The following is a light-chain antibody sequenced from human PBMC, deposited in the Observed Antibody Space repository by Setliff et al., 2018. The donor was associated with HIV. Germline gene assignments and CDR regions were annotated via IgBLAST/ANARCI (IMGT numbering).Light chain of an antibody. CDR3: AAWDDSLNGDVV. Sequence: QSALTQPHSASGTPGQRVSISCSGGSSNFGSNAVNWYQQVPGTAPKLLIYSNNERPSGVPDRFSGSKSGTSASLAISGLQSEDEADYYCAAWDDSLNGDVVFGGGTKVTVL. CDR1: SSNFGSNA. V-gene: IGLV1-44*01. CDR2: SNN. J-gene: IGLJ2*01.